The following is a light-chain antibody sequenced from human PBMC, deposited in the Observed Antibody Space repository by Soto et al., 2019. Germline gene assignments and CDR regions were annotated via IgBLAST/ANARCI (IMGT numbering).Light chain of an antibody. V-gene: IGKV3-20*01. Sequence: EIVLTQSPGTLSLSQGERATLSCRASQSVNNNHLAWYQHKPGQAPSILIYGASTRATGIPDRFSGSGSGTDFTLTISRLEPEDFAVYYCHHYGSSRTFGQGAKVDIK. CDR1: QSVNNNH. CDR3: HHYGSSRT. CDR2: GAS. J-gene: IGKJ1*01.